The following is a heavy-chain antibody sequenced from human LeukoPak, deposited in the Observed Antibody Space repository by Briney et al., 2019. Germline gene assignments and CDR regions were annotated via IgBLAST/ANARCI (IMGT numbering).Heavy chain of an antibody. CDR1: GGSISPYY. V-gene: IGHV4-34*01. J-gene: IGHJ5*02. Sequence: SETLSLTCTVSGGSISPYYWSWIRQPPRKGLEWIGEINHSGSSNYNPSLKSRVTISVDTSKNQFSLKLSSVTAADTAVYYCARPQTYYYGSGSYRGGNNWFDPWGQGTLVTVSS. CDR2: INHSGSS. CDR3: ARPQTYYYGSGSYRGGNNWFDP. D-gene: IGHD3-10*01.